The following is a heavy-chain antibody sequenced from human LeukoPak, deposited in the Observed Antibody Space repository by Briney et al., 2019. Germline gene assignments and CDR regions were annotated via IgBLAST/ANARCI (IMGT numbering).Heavy chain of an antibody. Sequence: GGSLRISCAASGFTFSSYGMHWVRQAPGKGLEWVAFIRYDGSNKYYADSVKGRFTISRDNSKNTLYLQMNSLRAEDTAVYYCAKDAGLHTPYYFDYWGQGTLVTVSS. CDR1: GFTFSSYG. CDR3: AKDAGLHTPYYFDY. V-gene: IGHV3-30*02. CDR2: IRYDGSNK. J-gene: IGHJ4*02. D-gene: IGHD5-24*01.